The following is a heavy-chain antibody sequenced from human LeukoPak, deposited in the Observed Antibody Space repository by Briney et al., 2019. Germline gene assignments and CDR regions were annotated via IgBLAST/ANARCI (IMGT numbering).Heavy chain of an antibody. CDR2: ISAYNGNT. J-gene: IGHJ4*02. V-gene: IGHV1-18*01. CDR1: GYSFTSYG. CDR3: ARDLSCSSTSCRATN. Sequence: ASVKVSCKASGYSFTSYGISWVRQAPGQGLEWIGWISAYNGNTKYAQKFQGRVIMTTDTSTGTAYVELRSLRSDDTAVYYCARDLSCSSTSCRATNWGQGTLVTVSS. D-gene: IGHD2-2*01.